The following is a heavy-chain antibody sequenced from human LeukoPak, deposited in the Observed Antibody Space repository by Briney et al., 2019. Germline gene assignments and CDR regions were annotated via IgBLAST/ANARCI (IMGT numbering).Heavy chain of an antibody. V-gene: IGHV4-39*01. J-gene: IGHJ4*02. CDR2: MYYSGST. CDR3: ARHLSYGSGSYAFDY. CDR1: GGSISSSSYY. D-gene: IGHD3-10*01. Sequence: PSETLSLTCTVSGGSISSSSYYWGWIRQPPGKGLEWIGSMYYSGSTYYNPSLKSRVTISVDTSKSQFSLKLSSVTAADTALYYCARHLSYGSGSYAFDYWGQGTLVTVSS.